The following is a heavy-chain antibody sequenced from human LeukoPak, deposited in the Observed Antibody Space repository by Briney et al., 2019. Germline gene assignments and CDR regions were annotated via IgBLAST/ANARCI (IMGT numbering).Heavy chain of an antibody. CDR3: ARKGNNIHYFDY. CDR2: IYHSGSI. CDR1: GGSFSGYY. V-gene: IGHV4-34*01. J-gene: IGHJ4*02. Sequence: SETLSLTCAVYGGSFSGYYWSWIRQPPGKGLEWIGEIYHSGSIIYNPSLKSRVTISVDKSKNQFSLKLSSVTAADTAVYYCARKGNNIHYFDYWGQGTLVTVSS. D-gene: IGHD1-14*01.